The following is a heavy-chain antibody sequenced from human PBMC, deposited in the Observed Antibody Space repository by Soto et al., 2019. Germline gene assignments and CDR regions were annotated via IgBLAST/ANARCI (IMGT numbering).Heavy chain of an antibody. Sequence: EVQLVESGGGLVQPGGSLRLSCVASGFSFSNAWMSWVRQAPGKGLEWVGRIKSKTDGGTTAYAPPVKGRFTISRDDSKNLLYLQMNNLKIEDTAVYYCITDDPINRNWGQGTLVTVSS. CDR2: IKSKTDGGTT. CDR3: ITDDPINRN. CDR1: GFSFSNAW. J-gene: IGHJ4*02. V-gene: IGHV3-15*01.